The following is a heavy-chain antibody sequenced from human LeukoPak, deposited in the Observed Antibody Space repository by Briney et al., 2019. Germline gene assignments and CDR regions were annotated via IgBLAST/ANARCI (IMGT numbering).Heavy chain of an antibody. V-gene: IGHV1-46*01. J-gene: IGHJ5*02. Sequence: ASVKVSCKASGYTFTSYYMHWVRQAPGQGLEWMGIINPSGGSTSYAQKFQGRVTMTRDTSTSTVYMELSSLRSEDTAVYYCARHLGSITMVRGVIITARGWFDPWGQGTLVTVSS. CDR2: INPSGGST. CDR1: GYTFTSYY. D-gene: IGHD3-10*01. CDR3: ARHLGSITMVRGVIITARGWFDP.